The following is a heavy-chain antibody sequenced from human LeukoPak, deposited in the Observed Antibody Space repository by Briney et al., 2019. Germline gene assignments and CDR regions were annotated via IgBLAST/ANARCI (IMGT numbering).Heavy chain of an antibody. J-gene: IGHJ6*03. CDR3: ARDTDYYGSGSYYSPDYYYYYMDL. Sequence: GGSLRLSCAASGFTFSSYWMSWVRQAPGKGLEWVANIKQDGSEKYYVDSVKGRFTISRDNAKNSLHLQMNSLRAEDTAVYYCARDTDYYGSGSYYSPDYYYYYMDLWGKGTTVTISS. CDR2: IKQDGSEK. CDR1: GFTFSSYW. D-gene: IGHD3-10*01. V-gene: IGHV3-7*01.